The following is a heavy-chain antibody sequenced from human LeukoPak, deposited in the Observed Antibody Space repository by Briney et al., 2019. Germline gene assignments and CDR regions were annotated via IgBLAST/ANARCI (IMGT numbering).Heavy chain of an antibody. V-gene: IGHV4-61*02. CDR3: ARVFSYPLRAPFDP. Sequence: SQTLSLTCTVSGDPISSGDYYWSWIRQPAGQGLEWIGRISSSGSTNYNPSLKSRVTISVDTSKNQFSLKLSSVTAADTAVYYCARVFSYPLRAPFDPWGQGTLVTVSS. CDR2: ISSSGST. D-gene: IGHD3-3*01. J-gene: IGHJ5*02. CDR1: GDPISSGDYY.